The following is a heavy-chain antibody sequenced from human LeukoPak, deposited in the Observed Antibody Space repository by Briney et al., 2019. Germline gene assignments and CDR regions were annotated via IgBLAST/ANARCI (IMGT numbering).Heavy chain of an antibody. J-gene: IGHJ1*01. Sequence: SETLSLTCTVSGGSISTYYWNWIRQPPGKGLEWIGYIYHSGSTNYNPSLQSRVTISVDTSKNQFSLNLHSVTAADTAVYYCARGGAARLHFQNWGQGTLVTVSS. V-gene: IGHV4-59*01. CDR3: ARGGAARLHFQN. CDR1: GGSISTYY. CDR2: IYHSGST. D-gene: IGHD6-6*01.